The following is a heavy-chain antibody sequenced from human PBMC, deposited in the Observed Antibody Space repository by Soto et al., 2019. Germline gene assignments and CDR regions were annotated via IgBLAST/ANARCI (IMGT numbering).Heavy chain of an antibody. J-gene: IGHJ6*02. V-gene: IGHV3-23*01. CDR2: ISGGGGST. Sequence: EVQLLESGGGLVQPGGSLRLSCAASGFTFSGYAMSWVRQAPGRGLGWVSSISGGGGSTYYAESVKGRLTISRDTSKSTLYLEMNSLRAEDTAVYYCAKVLGDGSGGYYYYYGMDVWGQGTTVTVSS. D-gene: IGHD3-10*01. CDR3: AKVLGDGSGGYYYYYGMDV. CDR1: GFTFSGYA.